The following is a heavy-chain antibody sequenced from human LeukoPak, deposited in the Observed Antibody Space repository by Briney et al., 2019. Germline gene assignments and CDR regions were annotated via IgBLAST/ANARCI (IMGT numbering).Heavy chain of an antibody. CDR1: GGSISSYY. CDR3: ARTEPSGTTSN. D-gene: IGHD1-1*01. J-gene: IGHJ4*02. CDR2: IYYSGST. V-gene: IGHV4-59*01. Sequence: SETLSLTCTVSGGSISSYYWSWIRQPPGKGLEWIGYIYYSGSTNYNPSLKSRVTLSVDTSRNQFSLSLRSMTAADTAVYYCARTEPSGTTSNWGQGTLVTVSS.